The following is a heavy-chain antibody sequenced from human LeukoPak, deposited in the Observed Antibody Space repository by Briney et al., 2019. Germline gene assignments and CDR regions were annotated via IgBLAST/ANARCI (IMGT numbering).Heavy chain of an antibody. CDR2: ISASGHYT. Sequence: PGGSLRLSCEAAGFTFSNSAMSWVRQAPGKGLEWVSGISASGHYTYNADSAKGRFTISRDNSKNTLSLKMNSLRAEDTALYYCAKDGSWGDYYFYFYIDVWGKGTTVTVSS. V-gene: IGHV3-23*01. CDR3: AKDGSWGDYYFYFYIDV. CDR1: GFTFSNSA. J-gene: IGHJ6*03. D-gene: IGHD3-16*01.